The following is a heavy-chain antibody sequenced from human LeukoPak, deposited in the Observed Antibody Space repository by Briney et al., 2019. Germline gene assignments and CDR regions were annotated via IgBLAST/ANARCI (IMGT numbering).Heavy chain of an antibody. J-gene: IGHJ6*03. V-gene: IGHV1-46*01. D-gene: IGHD5/OR15-5a*01. CDR1: RYTFITYY. CDR2: INPSGGST. Sequence: ASVKVSCKASRYTFITYYIHWVRQAPGHGLEWIGVINPSGGSTLNAQKFQGRVTMTRDMSTSTVYMELSSLRFEDTAVYSCARGVSERVPFSVHYYYYMDVWGKGTTVTVSS. CDR3: ARGVSERVPFSVHYYYYMDV.